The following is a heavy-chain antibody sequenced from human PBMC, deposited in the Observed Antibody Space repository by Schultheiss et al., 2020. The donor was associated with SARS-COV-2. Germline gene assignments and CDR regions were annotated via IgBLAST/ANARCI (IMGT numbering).Heavy chain of an antibody. CDR2: ISSSSSTI. Sequence: GGSLRLSCAASGFNFSTFGMHWVRQAPGKGLEWVSYISSSSSTIYYADSVKGRFTISRDNAKNSLYLQMNSLRAEDTAVYYCARDKGYCSSTSCLPGEGGVDPWGQGTLVTVSS. J-gene: IGHJ5*02. V-gene: IGHV3-48*01. CDR1: GFNFSTFG. CDR3: ARDKGYCSSTSCLPGEGGVDP. D-gene: IGHD2-2*01.